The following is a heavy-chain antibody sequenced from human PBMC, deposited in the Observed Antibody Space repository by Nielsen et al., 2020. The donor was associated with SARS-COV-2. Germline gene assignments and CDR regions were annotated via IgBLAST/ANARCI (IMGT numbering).Heavy chain of an antibody. D-gene: IGHD3-10*01. CDR1: GFTFSSYS. V-gene: IGHV3-21*01. J-gene: IGHJ6*02. Sequence: GESLKISCAASGFTFSSYSMNWVRQAPGKGLEWVSSISSSSSYIYYADSVKGRFTLSRDNAKNSLYLQMNSLRAEDTAVHYCARDGEVQGMDVWGQGTTVTVSS. CDR3: ARDGEVQGMDV. CDR2: ISSSSSYI.